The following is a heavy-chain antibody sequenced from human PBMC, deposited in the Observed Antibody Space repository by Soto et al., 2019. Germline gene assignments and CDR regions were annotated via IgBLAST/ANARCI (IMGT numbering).Heavy chain of an antibody. CDR1: GYSFTSYW. J-gene: IGHJ5*02. CDR2: IYPGDSDT. Sequence: GESLKISCKGSGYSFTSYWIGWVRQMPGKGLEWMGIIYPGDSDTRYSPSFQGQVTISADKSISTAYLQWSSLKASDTAMYYCARLSRRHIVLMVYANENWFDPWGQGTLVTVSS. CDR3: ARLSRRHIVLMVYANENWFDP. D-gene: IGHD2-8*01. V-gene: IGHV5-51*01.